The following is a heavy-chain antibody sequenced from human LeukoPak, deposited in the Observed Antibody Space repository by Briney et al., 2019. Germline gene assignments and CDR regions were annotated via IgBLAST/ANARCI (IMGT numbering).Heavy chain of an antibody. J-gene: IGHJ3*01. D-gene: IGHD2-15*01. V-gene: IGHV3-48*01. CDR1: GFSFSKYK. Sequence: GGSLRLSCAASGFSFSKYKMNWVRQAPGKGLECVSHITTSGGTAYYADSVKGRFTISRDNAKNLLYLQMNSLRAEDMAVYYCARDWPGWSAFDVWGHGTMVTVSS. CDR3: ARDWPGWSAFDV. CDR2: ITTSGGTA.